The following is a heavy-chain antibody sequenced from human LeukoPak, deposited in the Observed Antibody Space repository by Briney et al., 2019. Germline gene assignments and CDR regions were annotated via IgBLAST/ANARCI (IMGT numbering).Heavy chain of an antibody. CDR3: ARDGKGVVVPAAGIYYYYYYMDV. V-gene: IGHV4-39*07. Sequence: SETLSLTCTVSGGSISSSSYYWGWIRQPPGKGLEWIGSIYYSGSTYYNPSLKSRVTISVDTSKNQFSLKLSSVTAADTAVYYCARDGKGVVVPAAGIYYYYYYMDVWGKGTTVTVSS. CDR1: GGSISSSSYY. D-gene: IGHD2-2*01. CDR2: IYYSGST. J-gene: IGHJ6*03.